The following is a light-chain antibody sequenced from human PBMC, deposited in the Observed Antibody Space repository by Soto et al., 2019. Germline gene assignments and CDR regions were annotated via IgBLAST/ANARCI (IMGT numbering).Light chain of an antibody. CDR3: QQYNSYWT. Sequence: IQMTQSPSTLSGSVGDRVTITCRASQTISSWLAWYQQKPGKAPKLLIYKASTLKSGVPSRFSGSGSGTEFTLTISSLQPDDFATYYCQQYNSYWTFGQGTKVDFK. J-gene: IGKJ1*01. V-gene: IGKV1-5*03. CDR1: QTISSW. CDR2: KAS.